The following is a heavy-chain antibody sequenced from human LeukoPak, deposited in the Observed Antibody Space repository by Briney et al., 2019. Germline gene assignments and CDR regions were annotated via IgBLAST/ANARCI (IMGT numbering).Heavy chain of an antibody. Sequence: GRSLRLSCAASGFSFTTYAMHWVRQAPGKGMGWVAVVSYDGSNKYYADSVKGRFTISRDNSKNTLYLQMNSLRPEDTAVYYCAREAAGGATHDYWGQGTLVTVSS. CDR2: VSYDGSNK. CDR1: GFSFTTYA. J-gene: IGHJ4*02. D-gene: IGHD6-13*01. V-gene: IGHV3-30*04. CDR3: AREAAGGATHDY.